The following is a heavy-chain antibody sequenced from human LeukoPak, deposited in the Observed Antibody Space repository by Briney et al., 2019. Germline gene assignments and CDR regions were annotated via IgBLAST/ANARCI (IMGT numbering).Heavy chain of an antibody. D-gene: IGHD6-6*01. Sequence: SETLSLTCAVYGGSFSGYYWSWIRQPAGKGLEWIGRIYTSGSTNYNPSLKSRVTMSVDTSKNQFSLKLSSVTAADTAVYYCASRASNLEDYWGQGTLVTVSS. V-gene: IGHV4-59*10. CDR3: ASRASNLEDY. CDR2: IYTSGST. CDR1: GGSFSGYY. J-gene: IGHJ4*02.